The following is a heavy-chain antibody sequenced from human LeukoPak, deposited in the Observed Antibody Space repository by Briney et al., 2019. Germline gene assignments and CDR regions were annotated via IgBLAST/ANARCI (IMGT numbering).Heavy chain of an antibody. CDR2: FDPEDGET. Sequence: ASVKVSCKVSGYTLTKLSMHWVRQAPGKGLEWMGGFDPEDGETIYAQKFQGRGTMTEDTSTDTAYMELSSLRSEDTAVYYCATDSGGSFYYWGQGTLVTVSS. CDR3: ATDSGGSFYY. V-gene: IGHV1-24*01. CDR1: GYTLTKLS. J-gene: IGHJ4*02. D-gene: IGHD1-26*01.